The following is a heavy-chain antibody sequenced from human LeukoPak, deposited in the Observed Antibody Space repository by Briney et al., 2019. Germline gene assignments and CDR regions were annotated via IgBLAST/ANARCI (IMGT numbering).Heavy chain of an antibody. J-gene: IGHJ3*01. CDR3: AKDIQLST. CDR1: GXTFRDAA. V-gene: IGHV3-23*01. Sequence: AGGSLRLSCAASGXTFRDAAMTWVRQAPGKGLEWVSLISYNGANSYYADSVKGRFTISRDNSRNTLSLQMNNLRVEDTAIYYCAKDIQLSTWGLGTMVTVSS. D-gene: IGHD5-24*01. CDR2: ISYNGANS.